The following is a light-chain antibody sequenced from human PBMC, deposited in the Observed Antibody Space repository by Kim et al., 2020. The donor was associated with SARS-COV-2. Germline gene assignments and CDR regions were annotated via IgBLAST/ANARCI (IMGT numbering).Light chain of an antibody. CDR2: RDS. J-gene: IGLJ2*01. V-gene: IGLV3-9*01. CDR3: QVWDSVSVG. Sequence: SYELTQPLSVSVALGQTARITCGGNNIEKKNVHWYQQRPGQAPILVMYRDSKRPSGIPERLSGSNSGNTATLTISRVQAGDEADYDCQVWDSVSVGFGGG. CDR1: NIEKKN.